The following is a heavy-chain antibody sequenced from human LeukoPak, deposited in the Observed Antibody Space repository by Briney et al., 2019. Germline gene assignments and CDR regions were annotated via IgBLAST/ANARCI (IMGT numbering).Heavy chain of an antibody. V-gene: IGHV1-69*06. Sequence: ASVKVSCKASGGTFSSYAISWVRQAPGQGLEWMGGIIPIFGTANYAQKFQGRVTITADKSTSTAYMELSSLRTEDTAVYYCARRDNTWFFDLWGRGTLVTVSS. D-gene: IGHD1-1*01. CDR3: ARRDNTWFFDL. CDR2: IIPIFGTA. J-gene: IGHJ2*01. CDR1: GGTFSSYA.